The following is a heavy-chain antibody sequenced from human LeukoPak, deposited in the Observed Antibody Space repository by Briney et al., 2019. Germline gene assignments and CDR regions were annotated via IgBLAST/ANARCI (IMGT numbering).Heavy chain of an antibody. Sequence: SETLSLTCAVSGGSISSSTYYWGWIRQPPGKGLEWIGSIYYSGTTYYNPSLKSRVTVSVDTSKNQFSLKLSSVTAADTAVYYCASPSLYTCSWPFDYWGQGTLVTVSS. J-gene: IGHJ4*02. CDR2: IYYSGTT. CDR3: ASPSLYTCSWPFDY. V-gene: IGHV4-39*01. D-gene: IGHD6-13*01. CDR1: GGSISSSTYY.